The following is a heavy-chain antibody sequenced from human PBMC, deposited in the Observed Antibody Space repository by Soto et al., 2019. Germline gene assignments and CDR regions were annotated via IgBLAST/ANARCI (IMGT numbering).Heavy chain of an antibody. CDR2: IYYSGST. V-gene: IGHV4-30-4*01. J-gene: IGHJ3*02. CDR3: ARDFFSCSGGSCYSEAFDI. Sequence: SETLSLTCTVSGGSISSGDYYWSWIRQPPGKGLEWIGYIYYSGSTYYNPSLKSRVTISVDTSKNQFSLKLSSVTAADTAVYYCARDFFSCSGGSCYSEAFDIWGQGTMVTVSS. CDR1: GGSISSGDYY. D-gene: IGHD2-15*01.